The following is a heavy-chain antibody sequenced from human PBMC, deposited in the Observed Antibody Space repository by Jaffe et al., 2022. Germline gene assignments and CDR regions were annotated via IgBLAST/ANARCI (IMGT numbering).Heavy chain of an antibody. V-gene: IGHV3-23*01. CDR3: AKVLGLHLGELTYYFDY. D-gene: IGHD3-16*01. CDR1: GFTFNNYA. J-gene: IGHJ4*02. Sequence: EVQLLQSGGGLVQPGGSLRLSCAASGFTFNNYAMTWVRQAPGKGLEWVSTVSGSGDNTNYADSVKGRFTISRDNSKNTLSLQMNSLRAEDTAVYYCAKVLGLHLGELTYYFDYWGQGTLVTVSS. CDR2: VSGSGDNT.